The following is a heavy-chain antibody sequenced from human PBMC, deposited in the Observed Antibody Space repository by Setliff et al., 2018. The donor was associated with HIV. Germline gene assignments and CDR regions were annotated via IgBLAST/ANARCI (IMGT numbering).Heavy chain of an antibody. CDR2: ILGST. CDR1: GDSIRNNYW. J-gene: IGHJ6*03. CDR3: ARGQYYYGSGISYYYYYYYIDV. Sequence: PSETLSLTCTVSGDSIRNNYWWNWVRQAPGKGLEWIGEILGSTNYNPSLKSRVTISVDTSKNQFSLKLSSVTAADTAVYYCARGQYYYGSGISYYYYYYYIDVWGKGTTVTVSS. V-gene: IGHV4-4*02. D-gene: IGHD3-10*01.